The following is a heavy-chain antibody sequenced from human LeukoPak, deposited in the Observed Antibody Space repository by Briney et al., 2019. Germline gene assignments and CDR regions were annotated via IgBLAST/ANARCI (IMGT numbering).Heavy chain of an antibody. CDR3: AGWYDYVWGSYRY. D-gene: IGHD3-16*02. CDR1: GGSISSSNW. J-gene: IGHJ4*02. V-gene: IGHV4-4*02. Sequence: PSGTLSLTCAVSGGSISSSNWWSWVRQPPGKGLEWIGEIYHSGSTNYNPSLKSRVTISVDKSKNQFSLKLSSVTAADTAVYYCAGWYDYVWGSYRYWGQGTLVTVSS. CDR2: IYHSGST.